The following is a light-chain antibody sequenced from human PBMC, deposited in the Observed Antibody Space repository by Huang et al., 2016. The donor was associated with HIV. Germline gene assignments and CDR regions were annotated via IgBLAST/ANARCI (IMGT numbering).Light chain of an antibody. CDR2: DAS. CDR1: PSVSSY. CDR3: QQRGNWPLT. J-gene: IGKJ4*01. V-gene: IGKV3-11*01. Sequence: EIVLTQSPATLSLSPGERATLSCRASPSVSSYLAWYQQSPGRAPRLLIYDASSRATGIPDRFSGSGSGTDFTLTISSLEPEDFAVYYCQQRGNWPLTFGGGTKVEIK.